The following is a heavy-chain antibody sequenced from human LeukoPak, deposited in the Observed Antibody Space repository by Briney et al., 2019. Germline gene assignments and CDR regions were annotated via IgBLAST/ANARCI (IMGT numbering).Heavy chain of an antibody. CDR1: GYTFTSNY. Sequence: ASVKVSCRASGYTFTSNYIHWVRQAPGQGLEWMGMIYPRDGSTSYAQTFQGRVTVTRDTSTSTVHMELSGLRSEDTDVYYCARDQEGFDYWGQGTLVTVSS. J-gene: IGHJ4*02. V-gene: IGHV1-46*01. CDR2: IYPRDGST. CDR3: ARDQEGFDY.